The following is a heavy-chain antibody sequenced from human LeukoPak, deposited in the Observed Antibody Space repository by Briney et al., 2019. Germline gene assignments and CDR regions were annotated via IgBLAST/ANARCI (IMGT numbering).Heavy chain of an antibody. CDR1: GFTFDDYA. V-gene: IGHV3-23*01. J-gene: IGHJ4*02. CDR2: ISVSGGST. Sequence: GGSLRLSCAASGFTFDDYAMHWVRQAPGKGLEWVSGISVSGGSTYYADSVKGRFTISRDNSKNTLYLQMNSLRAEETAVYYCAKERSRGGDCLDYWGQGTLVTVSS. CDR3: AKERSRGGDCLDY. D-gene: IGHD2-21*02.